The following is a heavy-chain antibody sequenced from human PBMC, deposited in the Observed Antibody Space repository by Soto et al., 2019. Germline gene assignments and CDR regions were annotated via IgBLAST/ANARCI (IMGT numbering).Heavy chain of an antibody. CDR1: GGTFSSYA. CDR2: IIPIFGTA. CDR3: ARRYCSSTSCYGRGYYYYGMDV. D-gene: IGHD2-2*01. V-gene: IGHV1-69*06. J-gene: IGHJ6*02. Sequence: QVQLVQSGAEVKKPGSSVKVSCKASGGTFSSYAISWVRQAPGQGLEWMGGIIPIFGTANYAQKFQGRVTINADKSTSTAYMELSSLRSEDTAVYYCARRYCSSTSCYGRGYYYYGMDVWGQGTTVTVSS.